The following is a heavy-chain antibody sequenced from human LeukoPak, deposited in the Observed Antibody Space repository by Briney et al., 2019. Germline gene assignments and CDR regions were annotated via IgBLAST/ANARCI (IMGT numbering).Heavy chain of an antibody. D-gene: IGHD3-10*01. Sequence: SETLSLTCAVYGWPFSGYYWSWIRQPPGKGLEWIGEINHSGSTNYNPSLKSRVTISVDTSKNQFSLKLSSVTAADTAVYYCARVPMVRGVIFDYWGQGTLVTVSS. J-gene: IGHJ4*02. V-gene: IGHV4-34*01. CDR2: INHSGST. CDR1: GWPFSGYY. CDR3: ARVPMVRGVIFDY.